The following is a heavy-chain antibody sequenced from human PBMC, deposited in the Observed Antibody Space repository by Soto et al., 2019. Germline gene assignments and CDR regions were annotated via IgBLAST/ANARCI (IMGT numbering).Heavy chain of an antibody. J-gene: IGHJ5*02. CDR3: ATRYCSSTSCYLRAANWFDP. CDR2: MNPNSGNT. D-gene: IGHD2-2*01. CDR1: GYTFTSYD. Sequence: ASVKVSCKASGYTFTSYDINWVRQATGQGLEWMGWMNPNSGNTGYAQKFQGRVTMTRNTSISTAYMELSSLRSEDTAVYYRATRYCSSTSCYLRAANWFDPWGQGTLVTVSS. V-gene: IGHV1-8*01.